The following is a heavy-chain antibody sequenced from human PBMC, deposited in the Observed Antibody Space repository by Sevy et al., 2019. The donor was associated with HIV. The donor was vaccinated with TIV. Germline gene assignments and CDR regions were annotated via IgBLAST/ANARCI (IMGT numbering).Heavy chain of an antibody. CDR2: IYYSGST. D-gene: IGHD1-26*01. Sequence: SETLSLTCTVSGGSVSSGSYYWSWIRQPTGKGLEWIGYIYYSGSTNYNPSLKSRVTISVDTSKNQFSLKLSSVTAADTAVYYCARDRGYSGSYNAFDIWGQGTMVTVSS. V-gene: IGHV4-61*01. CDR1: GGSVSSGSYY. CDR3: ARDRGYSGSYNAFDI. J-gene: IGHJ3*02.